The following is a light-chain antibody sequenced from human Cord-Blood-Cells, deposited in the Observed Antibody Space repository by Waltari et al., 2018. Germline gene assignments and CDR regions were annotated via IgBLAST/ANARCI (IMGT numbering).Light chain of an antibody. CDR2: DVS. CDR1: SSDVGGYNY. CDR3: SSYTSSSTQV. Sequence: QSALTQPASVSGSPGQSLTISCTGTSSDVGGYNYVFWYQQHPGKAPKRMIYDVSNRPSGVSNRFSGSKSGNTASLPISGLQAEDEADYYCSSYTSSSTQVFGGGTKLTVL. J-gene: IGLJ2*01. V-gene: IGLV2-14*01.